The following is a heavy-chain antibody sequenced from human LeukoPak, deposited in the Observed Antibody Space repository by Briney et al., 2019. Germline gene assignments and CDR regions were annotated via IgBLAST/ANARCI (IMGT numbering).Heavy chain of an antibody. CDR1: GYTFTGYY. V-gene: IGHV1-2*02. D-gene: IGHD3-10*01. CDR3: ARVEVRGVIQWFDP. J-gene: IGHJ5*02. Sequence: ASVKVSCKASGYTFTGYYMHWVRQAPGQGLEWMGWINPNSGGINYAQKFQGRVTMTRDTSISTAYMELSRLRSDDTAVYYCARVEVRGVIQWFDPWGQGTLVTVSS. CDR2: INPNSGGI.